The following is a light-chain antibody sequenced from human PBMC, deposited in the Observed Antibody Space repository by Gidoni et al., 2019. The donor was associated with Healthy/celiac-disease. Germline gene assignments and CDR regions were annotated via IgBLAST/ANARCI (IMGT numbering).Light chain of an antibody. CDR2: LSS. CDR1: QSLLHSNGYNY. CDR3: MQALQTPPT. J-gene: IGKJ3*01. Sequence: DIVMTQSPLSLFVTPGEPASISCRSSQSLLHSNGYNYLDWYLQKPGQSPQLLLYLSSNRASGVPDRFSGSGSGTDFTLKISRVEAGDVGIYYCMQALQTPPTCGPETKVGIK. V-gene: IGKV2-28*01.